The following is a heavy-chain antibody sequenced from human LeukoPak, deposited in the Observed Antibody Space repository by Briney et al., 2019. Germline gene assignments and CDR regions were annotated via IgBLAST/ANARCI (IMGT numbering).Heavy chain of an antibody. CDR3: ASRYCSGGSCHYYYYDMDV. CDR2: INHSGST. J-gene: IGHJ6*02. V-gene: IGHV4-34*01. D-gene: IGHD2-15*01. CDR1: GGSFSGYY. Sequence: SETLSLTCAVSGGSFSGYYWSWIRQPPGKGLEWIGEINHSGSTNYNPSLKSRVTISVDTSKNQFSLKLSSVTAADTAVYYCASRYCSGGSCHYYYYDMDVWGQGTTVTVSS.